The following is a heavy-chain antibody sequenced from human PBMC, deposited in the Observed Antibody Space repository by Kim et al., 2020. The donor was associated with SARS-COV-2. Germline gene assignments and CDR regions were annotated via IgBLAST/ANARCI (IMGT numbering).Heavy chain of an antibody. CDR1: GFTFNSYA. D-gene: IGHD6-19*01. J-gene: IGHJ1*01. Sequence: GGSLRLSCAASGFTFNSYAMSWVRQAPGKGLEWVSAIRDSGGSTKYADSVKGRFSISRDNSKNTLYLQMDSLRAEDTAVYYCAKVTSGSSGWFEYFQHWGQGTLLTVSS. CDR2: IRDSGGST. V-gene: IGHV3-23*01. CDR3: AKVTSGSSGWFEYFQH.